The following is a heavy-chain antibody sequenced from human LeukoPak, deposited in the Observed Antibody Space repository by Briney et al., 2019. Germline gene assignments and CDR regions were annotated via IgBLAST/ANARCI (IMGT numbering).Heavy chain of an antibody. Sequence: ASVKVSCKASGYTFTSYGISWVRQAPGQGLEWMGWISAYNGNTNYAQKLQGRVTMTTDTSTSTAYMELRSLRSDDTAVYYCARDREWELLDWPDAFDIWGQGTMVTVSS. CDR1: GYTFTSYG. CDR2: ISAYNGNT. CDR3: ARDREWELLDWPDAFDI. J-gene: IGHJ3*02. D-gene: IGHD1-26*01. V-gene: IGHV1-18*01.